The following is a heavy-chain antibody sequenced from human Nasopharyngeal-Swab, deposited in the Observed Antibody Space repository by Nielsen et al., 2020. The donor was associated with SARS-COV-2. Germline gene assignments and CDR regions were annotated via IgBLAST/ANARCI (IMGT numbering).Heavy chain of an antibody. CDR1: GGSFSGYY. CDR2: INHSGST. J-gene: IGHJ6*02. CDR3: AIPYCSGGSCYLYYGMDV. V-gene: IGHV4-34*01. Sequence: SETLSLTCAVYGGSFSGYYWSWICQPPGKGLEWIGEINHSGSTNYNPSLKSRVTISVDTSKNQFSLKLSSVTAADTAVYYCAIPYCSGGSCYLYYGMDVWGQGTTVTVSS. D-gene: IGHD2-15*01.